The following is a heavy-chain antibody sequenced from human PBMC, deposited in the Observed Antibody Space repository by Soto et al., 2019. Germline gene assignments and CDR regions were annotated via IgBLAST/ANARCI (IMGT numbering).Heavy chain of an antibody. J-gene: IGHJ4*02. D-gene: IGHD1-1*01. CDR2: IYYSGST. Sequence: SETLSLTCTVSGGSISSYYWSWIRQPPGKGLEWIGYIYYSGSTNYNPSLKSRVTISVDTSKNQFSLKLSSVTAADTAVYYCAREGNWTFDYWGQGTLVTVSS. CDR3: AREGNWTFDY. V-gene: IGHV4-59*01. CDR1: GGSISSYY.